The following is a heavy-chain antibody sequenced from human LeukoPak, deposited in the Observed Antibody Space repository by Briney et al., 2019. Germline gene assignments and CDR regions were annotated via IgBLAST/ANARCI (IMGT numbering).Heavy chain of an antibody. V-gene: IGHV4-34*01. CDR1: GGSFSGYY. Sequence: PSETLSLTCAVYGGSFSGYYWTWIRQPPGKGLEWIGEINHRRSTKYSPSLKSRVTISVDTSKNQFSLRLSSVTAADTAVYYCARRVGRWFGERAYYYNYMDVWGKGTTGTISS. CDR2: INHRRST. D-gene: IGHD3-10*01. CDR3: ARRVGRWFGERAYYYNYMDV. J-gene: IGHJ6*03.